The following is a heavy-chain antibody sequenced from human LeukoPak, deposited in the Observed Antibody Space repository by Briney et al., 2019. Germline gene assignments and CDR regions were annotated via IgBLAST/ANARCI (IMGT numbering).Heavy chain of an antibody. Sequence: ASVKVSCKASGYTFTGCHMHWVRQAPGQGLEWMGWINPNSGGTNYAQKFQGRVTMTRDTSISTAYMELSRLRSDDTAVYYCARVTTVTYNWFDPWGQGTLVTVSS. CDR3: ARVTTVTYNWFDP. CDR1: GYTFTGCH. D-gene: IGHD4-11*01. CDR2: INPNSGGT. J-gene: IGHJ5*02. V-gene: IGHV1-2*02.